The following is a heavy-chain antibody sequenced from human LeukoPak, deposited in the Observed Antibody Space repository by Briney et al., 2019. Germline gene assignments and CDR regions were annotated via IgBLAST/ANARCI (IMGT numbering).Heavy chain of an antibody. CDR1: GHTFTGYY. J-gene: IGHJ4*02. CDR2: ISAYNGNT. D-gene: IGHD5-24*01. Sequence: ASVKVSCKASGHTFTGYYMHWVRQAPGQGLEWMGWISAYNGNTNYAQKLQGRVTMTTDTSTSTAYMELRSLRSDDTAVYYCARGEEMASSDYWGQGTLVTVSS. CDR3: ARGEEMASSDY. V-gene: IGHV1-18*04.